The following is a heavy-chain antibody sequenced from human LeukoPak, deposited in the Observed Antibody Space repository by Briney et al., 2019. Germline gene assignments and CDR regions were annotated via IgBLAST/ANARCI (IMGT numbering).Heavy chain of an antibody. CDR3: ARDKEGDYYDSSGYYLFDY. D-gene: IGHD3-22*01. CDR2: INPNSGGT. Sequence: ASVKVSCKASGYTFTGYYMHWVRQAPGQGLEWMGWINPNSGGTNYAQKFQGRVTMTRDTSISTAYMELSRLRSDDTAVYYCARDKEGDYYDSSGYYLFDYWGQGTLVTVSS. CDR1: GYTFTGYY. V-gene: IGHV1-2*02. J-gene: IGHJ4*02.